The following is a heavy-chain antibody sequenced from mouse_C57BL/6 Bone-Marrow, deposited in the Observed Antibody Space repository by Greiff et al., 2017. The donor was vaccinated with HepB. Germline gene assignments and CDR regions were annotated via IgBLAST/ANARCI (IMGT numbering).Heavy chain of an antibody. D-gene: IGHD2-4*01. CDR3: ARREGIYYDYDDY. Sequence: VQLQQSGPELVKPGASVKISCKASGYAFSSSWMNWVKQRPGKGLEWIGRIYPGDGGTNYNGKFKGKATLTADKSSSTAYMQLSSLTSEDSAVYFCARREGIYYDYDDYWGQGTSVTVSS. J-gene: IGHJ4*01. CDR1: GYAFSSSW. V-gene: IGHV1-82*01. CDR2: IYPGDGGT.